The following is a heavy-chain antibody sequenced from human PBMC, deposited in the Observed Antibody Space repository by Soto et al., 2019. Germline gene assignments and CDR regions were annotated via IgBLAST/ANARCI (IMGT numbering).Heavy chain of an antibody. J-gene: IGHJ6*02. Sequence: PSATRSITCTVSGGSVSSGSYYWSWIRQPPGKGLEWIGYIYYSGSTNYNPSLKSRVTISVDTSKNQFSLKLSSVTAADTAVYYCARDSVVTASYYYYGMDVWGQGTTVTVSS. CDR3: ARDSVVTASYYYYGMDV. CDR2: IYYSGST. V-gene: IGHV4-61*01. CDR1: GGSVSSGSYY. D-gene: IGHD2-21*02.